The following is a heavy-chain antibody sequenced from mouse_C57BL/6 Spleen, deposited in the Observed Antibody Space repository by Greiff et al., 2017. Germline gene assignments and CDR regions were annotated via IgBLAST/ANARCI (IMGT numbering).Heavy chain of an antibody. CDR1: GFTFNTYA. V-gene: IGHV10-3*01. Sequence: EVQLVESGGGLVQPKGSLKLSCAASGFTFNTYAMHWVRQAPGKGLEWVARIRSKSSNYATYYADSVKDRFTISRDDSQSMLYLQMNNLKTEDTAMDYCVRGGNYVNYYAMDDWGQGTSVTVSS. J-gene: IGHJ4*01. D-gene: IGHD2-1*01. CDR2: IRSKSSNYAT. CDR3: VRGGNYVNYYAMDD.